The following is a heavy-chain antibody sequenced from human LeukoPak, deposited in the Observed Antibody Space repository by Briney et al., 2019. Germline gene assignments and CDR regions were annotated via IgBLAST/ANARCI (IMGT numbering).Heavy chain of an antibody. Sequence: SETLCLTCSVSGASINSHYWTWIRQPAGKGLEWIGRIYICGSTNYSPSLKSRVTMSVDTSKNQFSLNLISVTAADTAVYYCARALNPLTGTYYFDYWGQGTLVTVSS. CDR1: GASINSHY. J-gene: IGHJ4*02. V-gene: IGHV4-4*07. D-gene: IGHD4/OR15-4a*01. CDR3: ARALNPLTGTYYFDY. CDR2: IYICGST.